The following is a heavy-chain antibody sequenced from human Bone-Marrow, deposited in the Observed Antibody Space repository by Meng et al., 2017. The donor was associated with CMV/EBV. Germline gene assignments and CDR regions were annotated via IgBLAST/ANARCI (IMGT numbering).Heavy chain of an antibody. V-gene: IGHV3-74*01. Sequence: GGSLRLSCAASGFTFDDYAMHWVRQAPGKGLVWVSRINSDGSSTSYADSVKGRFTISRDNAKNTLYLQMNSLRAEDTAVYYCARDAAPWRGATPDYWGQGTLVTVSS. CDR2: INSDGSST. J-gene: IGHJ4*02. CDR3: ARDAAPWRGATPDY. D-gene: IGHD1-26*01. CDR1: GFTFDDYA.